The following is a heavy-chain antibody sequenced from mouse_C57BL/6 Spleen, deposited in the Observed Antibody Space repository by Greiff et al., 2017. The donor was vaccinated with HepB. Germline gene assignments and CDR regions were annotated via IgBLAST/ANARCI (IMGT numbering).Heavy chain of an antibody. D-gene: IGHD2-4*01. Sequence: EVQGVESGGGLVKPGGSLKLSCAASGFTFSDYGMHWVRQAPEKGLEWVAYISSGSSTIYYADTVKGRFTISRDNAKNTLFLQMTSLRSEDTAMYYCARRDPYDYDVWFAYWGQRTLVTVSA. V-gene: IGHV5-17*01. CDR3: ARRDPYDYDVWFAY. CDR2: ISSGSSTI. CDR1: GFTFSDYG. J-gene: IGHJ3*01.